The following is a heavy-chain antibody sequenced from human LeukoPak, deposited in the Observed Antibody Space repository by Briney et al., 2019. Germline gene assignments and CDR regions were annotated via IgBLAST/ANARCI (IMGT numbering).Heavy chain of an antibody. J-gene: IGHJ6*02. V-gene: IGHV3-30-3*01. Sequence: GGSLRLSCATSGFTFSRYAMHWVRQAPGKGLEWVAVVSYDGSSENYADSVKGRFTISRDNSKNTLYLQMNSLRAEDTAVYYCARDRVLYFYYGMDVWGQGTTVTVSS. D-gene: IGHD2-21*01. CDR3: ARDRVLYFYYGMDV. CDR1: GFTFSRYA. CDR2: VSYDGSSE.